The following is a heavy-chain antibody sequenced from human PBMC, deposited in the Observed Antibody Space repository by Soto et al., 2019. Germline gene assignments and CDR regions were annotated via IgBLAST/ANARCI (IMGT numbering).Heavy chain of an antibody. CDR3: ARAFGIAAAGIDKDAFDI. D-gene: IGHD6-13*01. CDR2: ISYDGSNK. V-gene: IGHV3-30-3*01. J-gene: IGHJ3*02. CDR1: GFTFSSYA. Sequence: SLRLSCAASGFTFSSYAMHWVRQAPGKGLEWVAVISYDGSNKYYADSVKGRFTISRDNSKNTLYLQMNSLRAEDTAVYYCARAFGIAAAGIDKDAFDIWGQGTMVTVSS.